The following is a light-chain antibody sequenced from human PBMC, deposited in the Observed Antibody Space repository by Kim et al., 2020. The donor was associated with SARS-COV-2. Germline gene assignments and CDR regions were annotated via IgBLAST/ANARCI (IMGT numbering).Light chain of an antibody. V-gene: IGLV1-51*01. CDR1: SSNIGSNY. CDR3: ATWDGSLSSWV. J-gene: IGLJ3*02. CDR2: DNS. Sequence: GQKVTISCSGSSSNIGSNYVAWYQHLRGTAPKLLIYDNSKRPSGIPARFSGSKSGTSATLGITGLQTADEADYYCATWDGSLSSWVFGGGTQLTVL.